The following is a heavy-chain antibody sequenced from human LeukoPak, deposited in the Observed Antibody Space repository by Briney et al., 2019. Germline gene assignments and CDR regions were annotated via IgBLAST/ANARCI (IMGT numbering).Heavy chain of an antibody. Sequence: PWGSLRLSCAASEFSVCSNYMTWVRQAPGKGLEWVSYISSSRGSIYYADSVKGRFTISRDNAKNSLYLQMNSLRAEDTAVYYCAELGITMIGGVWGKGTTVTISS. CDR1: EFSVCSNY. CDR3: AELGITMIGGV. J-gene: IGHJ6*04. CDR2: ISSSRGSI. V-gene: IGHV3-48*04. D-gene: IGHD3-10*02.